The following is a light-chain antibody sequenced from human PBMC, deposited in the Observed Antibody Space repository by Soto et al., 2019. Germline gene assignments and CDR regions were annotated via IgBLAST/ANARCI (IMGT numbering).Light chain of an antibody. V-gene: IGKV1-5*03. Sequence: DIQMTQSPSTLSASVGDRVTITCRASQSISSWLAWYQQKPGKDPKLLIYKASSLESGVPSRFSDSGSGTELTLTISSLQPDDFATYYCQQYNSYPYTFRQGTKLEIK. CDR3: QQYNSYPYT. CDR2: KAS. CDR1: QSISSW. J-gene: IGKJ2*01.